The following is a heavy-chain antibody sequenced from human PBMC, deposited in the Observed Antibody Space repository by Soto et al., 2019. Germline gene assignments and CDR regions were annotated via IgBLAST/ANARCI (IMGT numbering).Heavy chain of an antibody. D-gene: IGHD1-26*01. J-gene: IGHJ4*02. CDR3: ARGPYRWAFDY. V-gene: IGHV3-11*01. Sequence: PGGSLRLSFAASGFTVSSNYMSWFRQAPGKGLEWVSYISSSGSTIYYAASVMGRFTISRDNAKNSLYLQMNSLRAEDTAVYYCARGPYRWAFDYWGQGTLVTVSS. CDR1: GFTVSSNY. CDR2: ISSSGSTI.